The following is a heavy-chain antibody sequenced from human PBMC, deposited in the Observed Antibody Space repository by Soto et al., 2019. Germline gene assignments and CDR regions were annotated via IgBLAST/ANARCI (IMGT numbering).Heavy chain of an antibody. CDR2: IWYDGSNK. CDR3: SRVPRIALAGFVY. Sequence: GGSLRLSCAASGFTFSSYGMHWVRQAPGKGLEWVAVIWYDGSNKYYADSVKGRFTISRDNSKNTLYLQMNSLRAEDTAVYYCSRVPRIALAGFVYPGQTLLVTGS. V-gene: IGHV3-33*01. CDR1: GFTFSSYG. J-gene: IGHJ4*02. D-gene: IGHD6-19*01.